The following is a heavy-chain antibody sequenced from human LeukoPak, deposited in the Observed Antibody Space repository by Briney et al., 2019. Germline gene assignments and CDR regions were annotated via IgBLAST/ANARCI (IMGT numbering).Heavy chain of an antibody. V-gene: IGHV4-39*01. J-gene: IGHJ5*02. CDR2: IYYSGST. CDR3: ARQRSVVDNWFDP. D-gene: IGHD2-21*01. CDR1: GGSISSSSYY. Sequence: SETLSLTCTVSGGSISSSSYYWGWIRQPPGKGLEWIGSIYYSGSTYYNPSLKSRVTISVDTSKNQFSLKLSSVTAADTAVHYCARQRSVVDNWFDPWGQGTLVTVSS.